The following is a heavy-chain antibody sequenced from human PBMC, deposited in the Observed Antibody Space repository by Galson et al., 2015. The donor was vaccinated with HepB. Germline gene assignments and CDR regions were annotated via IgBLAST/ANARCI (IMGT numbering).Heavy chain of an antibody. D-gene: IGHD3-3*02. J-gene: IGHJ4*02. CDR1: GFTFRNFA. V-gene: IGHV3-23*01. Sequence: SLRLSCAASGFTFRNFAMNWVRQAPGKGLEWVSSISAGGDSSYHTDSVKGRFTTSRDNSKNTLYLQMNSLRAEDTAIYYCAKDILAEESIPDNFWGLGTLVTVSS. CDR2: ISAGGDSS. CDR3: AKDILAEESIPDNF.